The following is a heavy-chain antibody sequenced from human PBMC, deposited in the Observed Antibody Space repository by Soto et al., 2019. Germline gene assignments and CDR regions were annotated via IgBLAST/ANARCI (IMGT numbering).Heavy chain of an antibody. D-gene: IGHD5-12*01. Sequence: QVQLVQSGAEVKKPGASVKVSCKASGYTFTRSGISWVRQAPGQGLEWMGWISTYNGDTNYAQTFKGRVTMTTDTSTGTVHMEVRSLRCDDRAVYYCARDGVAAYYDDGMDVWGQGTPVTVSS. V-gene: IGHV1-18*01. CDR1: GYTFTRSG. J-gene: IGHJ6*02. CDR3: ARDGVAAYYDDGMDV. CDR2: ISTYNGDT.